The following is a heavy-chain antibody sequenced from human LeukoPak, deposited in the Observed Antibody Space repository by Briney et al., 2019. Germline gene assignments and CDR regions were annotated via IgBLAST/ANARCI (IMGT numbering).Heavy chain of an antibody. CDR1: GFTFSSYA. J-gene: IGHJ6*02. CDR3: ARDHITGDGMDV. D-gene: IGHD1-14*01. Sequence: GGSLRLSCAASGFTFSSYAMHWVRQAPGKGLEWVAVISYDGSNKYYADSVKGRFTISRDNSKNTLYPQMNSLRAEDTAVYYCARDHITGDGMDVWGQGTTVTVSS. V-gene: IGHV3-30*14. CDR2: ISYDGSNK.